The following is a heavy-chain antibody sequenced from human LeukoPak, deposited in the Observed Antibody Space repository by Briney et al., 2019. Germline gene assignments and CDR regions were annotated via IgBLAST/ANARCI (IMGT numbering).Heavy chain of an antibody. J-gene: IGHJ3*02. D-gene: IGHD3-22*01. Sequence: ASVKVSCKASGYTLTNYGISWVRQAPGQGLEWMGWNSAYNGNTNYAENLQGRVTMTTDTSTSTAYMELGSLRSDDTAVYYCARVVITTSKHDAFDIWGQGTMVTVSS. CDR2: NSAYNGNT. V-gene: IGHV1-18*01. CDR3: ARVVITTSKHDAFDI. CDR1: GYTLTNYG.